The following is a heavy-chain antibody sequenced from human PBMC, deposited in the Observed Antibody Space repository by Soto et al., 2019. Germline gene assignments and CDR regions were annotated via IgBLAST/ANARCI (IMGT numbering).Heavy chain of an antibody. J-gene: IGHJ4*02. Sequence: QVQLQASGPGLVKPSETLSLTCTVSGGSISSYYWSWIRQPPGKGLEWIGYIYYCGSTNYNPSLKSRVTISVDTSKNRFSLKLSSVTAADTALYYCARTYGRNFDYWGQGTLVTVSS. D-gene: IGHD3-10*01. CDR1: GGSISSYY. CDR3: ARTYGRNFDY. V-gene: IGHV4-59*01. CDR2: IYYCGST.